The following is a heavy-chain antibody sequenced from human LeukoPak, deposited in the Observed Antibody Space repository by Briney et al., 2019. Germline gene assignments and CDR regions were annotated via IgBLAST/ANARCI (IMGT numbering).Heavy chain of an antibody. CDR1: GGTFSSYA. J-gene: IGHJ4*02. Sequence: ASVKVSCKASGGTFSSYAISWVRQAPGQGLERMGGIIPMFGTANYAQKFQGRVTITADESTSTAYMELSSLRSEDTAVYYCARDRYYYDSSGYIRGISFDYWGQGTLVTVSS. CDR3: ARDRYYYDSSGYIRGISFDY. CDR2: IIPMFGTA. V-gene: IGHV1-69*13. D-gene: IGHD3-22*01.